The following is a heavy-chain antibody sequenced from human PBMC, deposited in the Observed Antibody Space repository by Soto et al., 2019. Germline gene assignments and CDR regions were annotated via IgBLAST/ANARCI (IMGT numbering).Heavy chain of an antibody. D-gene: IGHD1-26*01. CDR1: GGSISSYY. J-gene: IGHJ3*02. CDR2: IYYSGST. CDR3: ASDPIVGATKYAFDI. Sequence: SETLSLTCTVSGGSISSYYWSWIRQPPGKGLEWIGYIYYSGSTNYNPSLKSRVTISVDTSKNQFSLKLSSVTAADPAVYYCASDPIVGATKYAFDIWGQGTMVTVSS. V-gene: IGHV4-59*01.